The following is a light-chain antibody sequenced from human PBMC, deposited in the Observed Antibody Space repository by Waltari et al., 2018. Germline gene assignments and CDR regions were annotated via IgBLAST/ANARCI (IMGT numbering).Light chain of an antibody. J-gene: IGLJ2*01. V-gene: IGLV2-23*03. CDR3: CSYAGSSTFGV. CDR1: SSDVGSYNL. CDR2: EGS. Sequence: HSALTQPASQPGQSITISCTGTSSDVGSYNLVSWYQQHPGKAPKLMIYEGSKRPSGVSNRFSGSKSGNTASLTISGLQTEDEADYYCCSYAGSSTFGVFGGGTKLTVL.